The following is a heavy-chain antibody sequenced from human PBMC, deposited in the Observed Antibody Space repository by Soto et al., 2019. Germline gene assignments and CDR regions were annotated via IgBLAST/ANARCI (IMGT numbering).Heavy chain of an antibody. CDR3: ARDPYLGDDQY. CDR2: ISAYSGKT. Sequence: QVQLVQSGGEVKKPGASVKVSCKTSGYTFTTYGISWVRQAPGQGLEWVGWISAYSGKTHYAQKYQGKVTMTPDTSANSAYLELRSLTSDDTAVYYRARDPYLGDDQYWGQGTVVPVSS. D-gene: IGHD3-16*01. V-gene: IGHV1-18*01. CDR1: GYTFTTYG. J-gene: IGHJ4*02.